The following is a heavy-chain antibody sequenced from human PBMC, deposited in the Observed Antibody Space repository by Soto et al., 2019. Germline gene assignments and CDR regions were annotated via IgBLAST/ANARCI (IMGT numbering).Heavy chain of an antibody. CDR2: IYSIGTT. D-gene: IGHD6-13*01. CDR3: ARRPLAYFGN. CDR1: GDSIRSSSYS. V-gene: IGHV4-39*01. Sequence: SETLSLTCTVSGDSIRSSSYSWDWIRQPPGKGLEWIGCIYSIGTTYYYPSLKGRVTISVDTSKNQFSLNLSSVTASDTAVYFCARRPLAYFGNWGRGTQVPVSS. J-gene: IGHJ4*02.